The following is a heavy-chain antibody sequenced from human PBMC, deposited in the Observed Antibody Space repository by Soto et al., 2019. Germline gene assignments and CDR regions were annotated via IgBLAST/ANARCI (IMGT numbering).Heavy chain of an antibody. D-gene: IGHD3-16*01. CDR3: AKRAGGSRGPFDY. Sequence: EVQLLESGGGLVQPGGSLRLSCAASGFTFSSYAMNWVRQAPGKGLEWVSGISVGGVNTYYADSVKGRFTISRDNSQNKLYLQMNSLRAEDTAVYFCAKRAGGSRGPFDYWGQGTLVTVSS. CDR1: GFTFSSYA. V-gene: IGHV3-23*01. CDR2: ISVGGVNT. J-gene: IGHJ4*02.